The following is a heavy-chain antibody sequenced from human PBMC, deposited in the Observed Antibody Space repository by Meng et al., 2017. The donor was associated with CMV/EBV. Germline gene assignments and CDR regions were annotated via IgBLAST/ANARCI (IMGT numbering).Heavy chain of an antibody. CDR3: ARGSPGGTIFGVPLDA. Sequence: SETLSLTCTVSGGSISSSSYYWGWIRQPPGKGLEWIGSIYYSGSTYYNPSLKSRVTISVDTSKNQFSLKLSSVTAADTAVYYCARGSPGGTIFGVPLDAWGQGTTVTVSS. J-gene: IGHJ6*02. CDR2: IYYSGST. V-gene: IGHV4-39*07. CDR1: GGSISSSSYY. D-gene: IGHD3-3*01.